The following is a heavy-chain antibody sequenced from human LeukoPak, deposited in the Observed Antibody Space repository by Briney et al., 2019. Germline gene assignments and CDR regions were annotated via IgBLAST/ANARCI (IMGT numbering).Heavy chain of an antibody. CDR2: ISSSGSTI. CDR1: GFTFSDYY. J-gene: IGHJ4*02. D-gene: IGHD3-22*01. V-gene: IGHV3-11*04. Sequence: GGSLRLSCAASGFTFSDYYMSWIRQAPGKGLEWVSYISSSGSTIYYADSVKGRFTISRDNAKNSLYLQMNSLGAEDTAVYYCARVMYYYDSSGQTYYFDYWGQGTLVTVSS. CDR3: ARVMYYYDSSGQTYYFDY.